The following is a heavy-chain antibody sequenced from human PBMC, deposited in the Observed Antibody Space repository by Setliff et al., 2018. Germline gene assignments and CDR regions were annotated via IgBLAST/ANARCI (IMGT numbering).Heavy chain of an antibody. V-gene: IGHV4-59*08. D-gene: IGHD7-27*01. Sequence: SETLSLTCTVSGGSITNFYWNWIRQSPGKGLEWIGYIYSSGITNYNPSLKSRLTMSVDTSKNQFSLHLSSMTAADTAVYCCARQPPLNWAIPFDLWGQGKRVTVSS. CDR3: ARQPPLNWAIPFDL. CDR1: GGSITNFY. CDR2: IYSSGIT. J-gene: IGHJ3*01.